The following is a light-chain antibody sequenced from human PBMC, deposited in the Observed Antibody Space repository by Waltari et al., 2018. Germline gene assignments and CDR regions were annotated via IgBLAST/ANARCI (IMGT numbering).Light chain of an antibody. J-gene: IGKJ4*01. V-gene: IGKV1-33*01. CDR2: DAS. CDR3: QQYAHLPLT. CDR1: QNITKY. Sequence: IQMTQSPSSLSASVGDRITITCQACQNITKYLNWYQQKPGKAPNLLIYDASNLEGGVPSRFSGRGSGTDFTFTISSLQAEDFATYYCQQYAHLPLTFGGGAKVEIK.